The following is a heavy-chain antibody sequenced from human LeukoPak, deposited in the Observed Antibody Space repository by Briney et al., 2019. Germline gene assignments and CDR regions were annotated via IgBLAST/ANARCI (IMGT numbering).Heavy chain of an antibody. CDR2: IYYSGST. V-gene: IGHV4-59*01. CDR3: ARGTFYYYYYMDV. CDR1: GGSIDNYY. J-gene: IGHJ6*03. Sequence: SETLSLTCTVSGGSIDNYYWSWIRQPPGKGLEWIGYIYYSGSTDYNPSLKSRVTISVDTSKNQFSLKLYSVTAADTAVYYCARGTFYYYYYMDVWGKGTTVTVSS.